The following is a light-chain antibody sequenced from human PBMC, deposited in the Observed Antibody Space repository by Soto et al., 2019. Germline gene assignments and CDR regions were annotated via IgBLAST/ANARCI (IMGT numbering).Light chain of an antibody. CDR2: SNN. Sequence: QSVLTQPPSASWTPGQRVTISCSGSSSNNGSNTVNWYQQLPGTAPKLLIYSNNQRPSGVPDRFSGSKSGTSASLAISGLQSEDEADYYCAAWDDSLNVLYVFGTGTKVTV. J-gene: IGLJ1*01. CDR3: AAWDDSLNVLYV. V-gene: IGLV1-44*01. CDR1: SSNNGSNT.